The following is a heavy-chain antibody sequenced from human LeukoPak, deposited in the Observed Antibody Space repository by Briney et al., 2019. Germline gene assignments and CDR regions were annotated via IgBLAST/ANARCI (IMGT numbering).Heavy chain of an antibody. CDR2: MNPNSDNT. CDR3: ARSGDLPPPNYFDY. J-gene: IGHJ4*02. Sequence: ASVKVSCKASGYTFTSYDINWVRQATGQGLEWMGWMNPNSDNTGYARKFQGRVTMTRDTSTSTVYMELSSLRSEDTAVYYCARSGDLPPPNYFDYWGQGTLVTVSS. CDR1: GYTFTSYD. D-gene: IGHD3-10*01. V-gene: IGHV1-8*01.